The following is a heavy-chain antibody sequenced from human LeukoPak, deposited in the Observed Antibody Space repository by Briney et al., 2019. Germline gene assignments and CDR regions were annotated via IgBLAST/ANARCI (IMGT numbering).Heavy chain of an antibody. V-gene: IGHV4-31*03. Sequence: SQTLSLTCTVSGGSLSSGGYYWSWLRQHPGTGLEWIGYIYYSGSTYYNPSLKSRVTISVDTSKNQFSLKLSSVTAADTAVYYCARENLDELNYYDSLPYAFDIWGQGTMVTVSS. D-gene: IGHD3-22*01. J-gene: IGHJ3*02. CDR2: IYYSGST. CDR3: ARENLDELNYYDSLPYAFDI. CDR1: GGSLSSGGYY.